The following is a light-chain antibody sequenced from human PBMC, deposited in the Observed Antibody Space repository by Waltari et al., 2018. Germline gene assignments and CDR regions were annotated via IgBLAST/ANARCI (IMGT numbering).Light chain of an antibody. Sequence: QSVLTQPTSASGTPGQRVTISCSGSSSNIGSNFVYWYQQFPGTAPKFLIYRNNQRPSGVPDRFSGSKSGTSASLVISGLRSEDEADYYCAAWDDSLSGHVVFGGGTKLTVL. CDR1: SSNIGSNF. J-gene: IGLJ2*01. CDR3: AAWDDSLSGHVV. CDR2: RNN. V-gene: IGLV1-47*01.